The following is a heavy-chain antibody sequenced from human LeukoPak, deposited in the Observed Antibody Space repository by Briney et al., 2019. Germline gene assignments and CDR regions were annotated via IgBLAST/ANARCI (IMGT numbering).Heavy chain of an antibody. CDR2: IKPDSGAT. J-gene: IGHJ4*02. CDR1: GFTFTGYY. V-gene: IGHV1-2*02. CDR3: ARVYIVATTSLDY. D-gene: IGHD5-12*01. Sequence: GTSVKVSFKASGFTFTGYYIHWVRQAPGQGLEWMGWIKPDSGATNYAQNFQGRVTMTWDTSINTAYMELTSLRSDDTALYYCARVYIVATTSLDYWGQGTLVTVSS.